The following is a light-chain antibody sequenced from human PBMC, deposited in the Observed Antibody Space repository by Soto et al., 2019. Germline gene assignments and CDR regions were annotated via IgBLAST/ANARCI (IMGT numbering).Light chain of an antibody. J-gene: IGKJ1*01. Sequence: IVMTQSPATLSVSPWERATLTCRASQSVSSSLAWYQQKPGQAPRLLIYGASTRAAGFPDRFSGSGSGTDFTLTISRLEPEDFAVYYCQQYGSSPRTFGQGTKVDIK. CDR3: QQYGSSPRT. CDR1: QSVSSS. V-gene: IGKV3-20*01. CDR2: GAS.